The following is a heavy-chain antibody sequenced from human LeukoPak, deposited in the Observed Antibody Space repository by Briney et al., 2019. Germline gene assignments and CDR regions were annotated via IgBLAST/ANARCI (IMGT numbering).Heavy chain of an antibody. CDR2: INTDGSST. CDR3: ARDKVGPATRAFDI. Sequence: GGSLRLSCAASGFTFSSYWMHWVRQAPGKGMVWVSRINTDGSSTSYADFVEGRFTISRDDAKNTLYLQMDSLRAEDTAVYYCARDKVGPATRAFDIWGQGTMVIVSS. D-gene: IGHD2-15*01. CDR1: GFTFSSYW. V-gene: IGHV3-74*01. J-gene: IGHJ3*02.